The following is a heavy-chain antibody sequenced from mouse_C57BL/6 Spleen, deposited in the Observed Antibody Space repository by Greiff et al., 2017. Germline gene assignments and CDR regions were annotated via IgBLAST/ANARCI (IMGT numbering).Heavy chain of an antibody. J-gene: IGHJ3*01. CDR2: IHPSDRDT. Sequence: QVQLQQPGAELVKPGASVKVSCKASGYTFTSYWMHWVKQRPGQGLEWIGRIHPSDRDTNYNQKFKGKATLTVDKSSSTAYMQLSSLTSEDSAVYYGAMGGFITTPAWFAYWGQGTLVTVSA. V-gene: IGHV1-74*01. CDR1: GYTFTSYW. D-gene: IGHD1-1*01. CDR3: AMGGFITTPAWFAY.